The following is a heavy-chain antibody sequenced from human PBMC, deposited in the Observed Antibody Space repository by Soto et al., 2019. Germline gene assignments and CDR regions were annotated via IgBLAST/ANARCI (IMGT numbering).Heavy chain of an antibody. Sequence: ASVKVSCKASGGTFSSYAISWVRQASGQGLEWMEGIIPIFGTANYAQKFQGRVTITADESTSTAYMELSSLRSEDTAVYYCARSGDGYGDIDYWGQGTLVTVSS. D-gene: IGHD5-18*01. CDR1: GGTFSSYA. CDR2: IIPIFGTA. J-gene: IGHJ4*02. V-gene: IGHV1-69*13. CDR3: ARSGDGYGDIDY.